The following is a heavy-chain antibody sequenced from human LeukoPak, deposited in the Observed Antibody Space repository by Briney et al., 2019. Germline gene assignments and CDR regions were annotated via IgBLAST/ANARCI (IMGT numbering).Heavy chain of an antibody. Sequence: GGSLRLSCATSGFTFSNYEMNWVRQAPGKGLEWVSYISTTSSTIYYAHSVKGRFTISRDNAKSSLYLQMNSLRAEDTAVYYCGRAPDGYNPIDSWGQGTLVTVSS. V-gene: IGHV3-48*03. CDR1: GFTFSNYE. J-gene: IGHJ4*02. CDR2: ISTTSSTI. CDR3: GRAPDGYNPIDS. D-gene: IGHD5-24*01.